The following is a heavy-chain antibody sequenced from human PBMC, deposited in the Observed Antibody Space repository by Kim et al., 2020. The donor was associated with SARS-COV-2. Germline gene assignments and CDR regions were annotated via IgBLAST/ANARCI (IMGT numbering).Heavy chain of an antibody. CDR3: ARDLRHIVVVTPFDY. D-gene: IGHD2-21*02. CDR1: GFTFSSYS. Sequence: GGSLRLSCAASGFTFSSYSMNWVRQAPGKGLEWVSSISSSSSYIYYADSVKGRFTISRDNAKNSLYLQMNSLRAEDTAVYYCARDLRHIVVVTPFDYWGQGTLVTVSS. J-gene: IGHJ4*02. CDR2: ISSSSSYI. V-gene: IGHV3-21*01.